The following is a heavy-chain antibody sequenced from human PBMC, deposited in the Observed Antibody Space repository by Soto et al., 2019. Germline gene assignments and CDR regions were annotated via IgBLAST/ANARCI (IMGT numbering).Heavy chain of an antibody. J-gene: IGHJ4*02. CDR2: ISATGGGT. D-gene: IGHD3-16*01. Sequence: GGSLRLSCAASGFKFSNYAMSWVRQAPGKGLEWVPLISATGGGTYYADSVRGRFTISRDNSHNTLYLQVHSLTAEDTAVYYCAKDRRAGGNSAFYFDFWGQGAQVTVSS. V-gene: IGHV3-23*01. CDR3: AKDRRAGGNSAFYFDF. CDR1: GFKFSNYA.